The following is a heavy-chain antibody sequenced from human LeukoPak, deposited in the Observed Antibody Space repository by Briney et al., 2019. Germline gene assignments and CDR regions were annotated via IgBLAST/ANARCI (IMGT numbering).Heavy chain of an antibody. D-gene: IGHD2-2*01. Sequence: SQTLSLTCAISGDSVSSNSVTWNWIRQSPSRGLEWLGRTYYRSTWYNDYAVSVRGRITVNPDTSKNQFSLHLNSVTPEDTAVYYCAGRLTQYDCFDPWGQGILVTVSS. J-gene: IGHJ5*02. CDR1: GDSVSSNSVT. CDR3: AGRLTQYDCFDP. V-gene: IGHV6-1*01. CDR2: TYYRSTWYN.